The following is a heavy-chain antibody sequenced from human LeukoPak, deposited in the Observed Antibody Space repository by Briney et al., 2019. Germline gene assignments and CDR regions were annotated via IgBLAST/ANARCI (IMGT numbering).Heavy chain of an antibody. CDR3: ARDQYYDVSTYYEIDY. V-gene: IGHV4-39*07. D-gene: IGHD3-22*01. CDR1: GASISTYY. CDR2: ASYSGNT. Sequence: SETLSLTCTVSGASISTYYWGWIRQPPGKGLEWIGSASYSGNTYYNPSLKSRVTILVDTSKNQFSLKMTSVTAADTAVYYCARDQYYDVSTYYEIDYWGQGTLVTVSS. J-gene: IGHJ4*02.